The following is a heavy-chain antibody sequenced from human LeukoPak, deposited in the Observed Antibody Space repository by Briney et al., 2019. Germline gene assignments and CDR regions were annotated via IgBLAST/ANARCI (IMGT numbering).Heavy chain of an antibody. CDR2: ISYDGSNK. V-gene: IGHV3-30-3*01. CDR1: GFTFSSYA. CDR3: AKVNRAYYDSGALGH. J-gene: IGHJ4*02. Sequence: GGSLRLSCAASGFTFSSYAMHWVRQAPGKGLEWVAVISYDGSNKYYADSVKGRFTISRDNSKNTLYLQMSSLRAEDTAVYFCAKVNRAYYDSGALGHWGQGTLVTVSS. D-gene: IGHD3-22*01.